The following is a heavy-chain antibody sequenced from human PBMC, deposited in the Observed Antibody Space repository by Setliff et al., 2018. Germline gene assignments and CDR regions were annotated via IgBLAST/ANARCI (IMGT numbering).Heavy chain of an antibody. J-gene: IGHJ4*02. CDR2: IWYDGSYT. Sequence: PGGSLRLSCAASGFTFSSYAMHWVRQAPGKGLDWVAYIWYDGSYTYYVDSAKGRFTISRDNARNSLYLQMDSLRADDTAVYYCARWLRWSFDYWGQGTLVTVSS. CDR3: ARWLRWSFDY. V-gene: IGHV3-33*01. CDR1: GFTFSSYA. D-gene: IGHD4-17*01.